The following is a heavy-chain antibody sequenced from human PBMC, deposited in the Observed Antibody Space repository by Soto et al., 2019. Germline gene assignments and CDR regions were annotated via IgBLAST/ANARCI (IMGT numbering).Heavy chain of an antibody. CDR1: GGSISSYY. Sequence: QVQLQESGPGLVKPSETLSLTCTVSGGSISSYYWRWIRQPPGKGLEWIGCIYYSGSTNYTTSLKSRVTISVDTSKNHFSLKLSSVTAADTAVYYCASWTTVTTERSDAFDIWGQGTMVTVSS. J-gene: IGHJ3*02. V-gene: IGHV4-59*01. D-gene: IGHD4-17*01. CDR3: ASWTTVTTERSDAFDI. CDR2: IYYSGST.